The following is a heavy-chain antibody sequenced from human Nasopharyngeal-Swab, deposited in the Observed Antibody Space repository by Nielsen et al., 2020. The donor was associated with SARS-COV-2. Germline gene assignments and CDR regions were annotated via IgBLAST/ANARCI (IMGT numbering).Heavy chain of an antibody. Sequence: VRQAPGKGLEWVANIKQDGSEKYYVASVKGRFTISRDNAKNSLYLQMNSLRAEDTAVYYCARDADSGSYAPVGMDVWGQGTTVTVSS. CDR3: ARDADSGSYAPVGMDV. CDR2: IKQDGSEK. V-gene: IGHV3-7*01. D-gene: IGHD1-26*01. J-gene: IGHJ6*02.